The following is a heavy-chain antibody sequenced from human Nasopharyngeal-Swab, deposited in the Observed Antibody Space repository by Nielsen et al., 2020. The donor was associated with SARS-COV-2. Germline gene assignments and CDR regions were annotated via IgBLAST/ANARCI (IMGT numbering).Heavy chain of an antibody. V-gene: IGHV1-46*01. D-gene: IGHD2-2*01. CDR3: ATSAPYCSSTSCSYWFDP. Sequence: VKVSCKASGYTFTSYYMHWVRQAPGQGLEWMGIINPSGGSTSYAQKFQGRVTMTRDTSTSTVYMELSSLRSEDTAVYYCATSAPYCSSTSCSYWFDPWGQGTLVTVSS. CDR1: GYTFTSYY. CDR2: INPSGGST. J-gene: IGHJ5*02.